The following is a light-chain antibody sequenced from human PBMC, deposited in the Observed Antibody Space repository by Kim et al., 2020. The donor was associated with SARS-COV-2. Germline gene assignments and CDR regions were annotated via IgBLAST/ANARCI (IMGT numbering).Light chain of an antibody. V-gene: IGLV7-43*01. CDR3: LLYFGDAHWV. Sequence: AVVTQEPSLTVSPGETVTLTCASSSGPVTSHYYPNWFQQRPGQPPKALIYSTTNKHSWAPARFSGSLLGDKAALTVSDVQPEDEADYYCLLYFGDAHWVFGGGTQLTVL. J-gene: IGLJ3*02. CDR2: STT. CDR1: SGPVTSHYY.